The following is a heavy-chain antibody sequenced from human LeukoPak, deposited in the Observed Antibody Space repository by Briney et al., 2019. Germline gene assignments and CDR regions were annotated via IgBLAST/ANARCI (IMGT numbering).Heavy chain of an antibody. CDR3: ARDGFGGSYWGYYFGY. D-gene: IGHD1-26*01. CDR1: GFTFSDYY. J-gene: IGHJ4*02. CDR2: ISGGGGST. Sequence: GGSLRLSCAASGFTFSDYYMSWIRQAPGKGLEWVSGISGGGGSTGYADSVKGRFTISRDNAKNSLYLQMNSLRAEDTALYYCARDGFGGSYWGYYFGYWGQGTLVTVSS. V-gene: IGHV3-20*04.